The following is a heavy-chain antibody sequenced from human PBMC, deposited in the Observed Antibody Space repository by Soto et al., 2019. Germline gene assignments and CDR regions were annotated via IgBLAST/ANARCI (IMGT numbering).Heavy chain of an antibody. D-gene: IGHD6-19*01. CDR3: AAGIAVAGTGDWFHP. CDR2: IYYSGST. Sequence: PSETLSLTCTVSGGSISSSSYYWGWIRQPPGKGLEWIGSIYYSGSTYYNPSLKSRVTISVDTSKNQFSLKLSSVTAADTAVYYCAAGIAVAGTGDWFHPWGQGTLVTVSS. CDR1: GGSISSSSYY. J-gene: IGHJ5*02. V-gene: IGHV4-39*01.